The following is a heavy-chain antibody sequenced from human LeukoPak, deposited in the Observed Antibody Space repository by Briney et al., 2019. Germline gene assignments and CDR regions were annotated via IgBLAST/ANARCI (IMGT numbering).Heavy chain of an antibody. V-gene: IGHV4-34*01. J-gene: IGHJ4*02. CDR3: AREGGGYYFDY. CDR1: GGSFSGYY. D-gene: IGHD1-26*01. CDR2: INHSGST. Sequence: SETLSLTCAVYGGSFSGYYWSWIRQPPGKGLEWIGEINHSGSTNYNPSLKCRVTISVDTSKNQFSLKLSSVTAADTAVYYCAREGGGYYFDYWGQGTLVTVSS.